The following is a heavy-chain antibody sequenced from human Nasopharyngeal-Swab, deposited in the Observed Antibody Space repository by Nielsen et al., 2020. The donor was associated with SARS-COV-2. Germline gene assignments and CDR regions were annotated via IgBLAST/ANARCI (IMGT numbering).Heavy chain of an antibody. CDR1: GGTFSKYA. Sequence: SVKVSCKVSGGTFSKYAISWVRQAPGQGLEWMGGIIVNLGMTKYAQKFKDSVIINADESTGTAYMELSSLRSEDTAVYYCASPSYYGSGSYYPKGAFDIWGQGTMVTVSS. V-gene: IGHV1-69*10. CDR2: IIVNLGMT. CDR3: ASPSYYGSGSYYPKGAFDI. J-gene: IGHJ3*02. D-gene: IGHD3-10*01.